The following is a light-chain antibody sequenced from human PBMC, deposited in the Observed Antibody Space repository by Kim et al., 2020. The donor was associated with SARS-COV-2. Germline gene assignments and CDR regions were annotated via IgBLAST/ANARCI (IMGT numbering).Light chain of an antibody. Sequence: ALGQTVKITCQGDSLRSYYASWYQQKPGQAPILVIYGRNNRPSGIPDRFSGSSSVNTASLTITVAQAEDEADYYCNSRDSTGKRWVFGTGTKVTVL. CDR2: GRN. J-gene: IGLJ1*01. V-gene: IGLV3-19*01. CDR3: NSRDSTGKRWV. CDR1: SLRSYY.